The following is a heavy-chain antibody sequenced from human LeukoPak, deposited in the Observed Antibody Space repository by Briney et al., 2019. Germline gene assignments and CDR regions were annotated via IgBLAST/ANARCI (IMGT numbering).Heavy chain of an antibody. D-gene: IGHD1-26*01. CDR1: GYTCTSYD. Sequence: ASVKVCCEASGYTCTSYDINWVRQATGQGHEWMGWMNPNSGITGYAQKFQGRVTMTRNTSISTAYMELSSLRSEDTAVYYCARGSGSYIRDYMDVWGKGTTVTVSS. CDR2: MNPNSGIT. CDR3: ARGSGSYIRDYMDV. V-gene: IGHV1-8*01. J-gene: IGHJ6*03.